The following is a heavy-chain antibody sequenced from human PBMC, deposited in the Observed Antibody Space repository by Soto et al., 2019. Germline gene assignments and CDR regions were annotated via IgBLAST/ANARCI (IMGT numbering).Heavy chain of an antibody. CDR1: GYSFGSHY. J-gene: IGHJ3*02. D-gene: IGHD3-10*01. CDR2: INPSTGVT. Sequence: QLQLVHSGAEVEKPGAAVKVSCKPSGYSFGSHYIHWVRQAPGQGLEWMGIINPSTGVTTYAQNFPGRVAMTRDTSTSTVYMELSSLRSDDTAVYYCARATHASGSYYDAFDIWGQGTMVTVSS. V-gene: IGHV1-46*01. CDR3: ARATHASGSYYDAFDI.